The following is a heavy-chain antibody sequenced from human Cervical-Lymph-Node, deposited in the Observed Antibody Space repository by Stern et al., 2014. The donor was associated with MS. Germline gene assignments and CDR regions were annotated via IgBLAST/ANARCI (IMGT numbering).Heavy chain of an antibody. V-gene: IGHV4-59*08. CDR1: DASISSFY. CDR2: IYHSGYT. D-gene: IGHD3-22*01. CDR3: ARLTYYDSTGYFDP. Sequence: VHLVESGPGLMKPSETLSLTCTVSDASISSFYWSWIRQSPGKGLEWIGYIYHSGYTKYNPSLQGGVTISVDTSKTQFPLHLISVTAADTAMYYCARLTYYDSTGYFDPWGQGIQVTVSS. J-gene: IGHJ5*02.